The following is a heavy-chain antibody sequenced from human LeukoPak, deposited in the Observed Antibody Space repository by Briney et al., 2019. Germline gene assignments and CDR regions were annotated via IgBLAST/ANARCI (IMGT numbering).Heavy chain of an antibody. CDR2: ISRSSSYI. CDR1: GFTFSSYS. J-gene: IGHJ6*03. V-gene: IGHV3-21*01. CDR3: ARDLGGYCSSTSCYISLFSVMAV. D-gene: IGHD2-2*03. Sequence: PGGSLRLSCAASGFTFSSYSMNWVRQAPGKGLEWVSSISRSSSYIYYADSVKGRFTISRDNAKNSLYLQMNSLRAEDTAVYYCARDLGGYCSSTSCYISLFSVMAVWGKGTTVTVSS.